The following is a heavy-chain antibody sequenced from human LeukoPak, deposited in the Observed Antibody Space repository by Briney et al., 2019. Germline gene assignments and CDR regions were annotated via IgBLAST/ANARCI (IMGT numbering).Heavy chain of an antibody. D-gene: IGHD5-12*01. CDR2: INPSGGST. Sequence: GASVKVSCKASGGTFSSYAISWVRQAPGQGLEWMGIINPSGGSTSYAQKFQGRVTMTRDTSTSTVYMELSSLRSEDTAVYYCAREPITANYFDYWGQGTLVTVSS. V-gene: IGHV1-46*01. CDR1: GGTFSSYA. J-gene: IGHJ4*02. CDR3: AREPITANYFDY.